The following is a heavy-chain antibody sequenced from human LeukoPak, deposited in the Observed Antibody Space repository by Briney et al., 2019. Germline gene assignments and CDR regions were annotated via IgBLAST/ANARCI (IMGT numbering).Heavy chain of an antibody. V-gene: IGHV3-74*03. CDR2: IDNAGSIT. CDR3: ARATLGYSSGWYDN. J-gene: IGHJ5*02. Sequence: GGSLRLSCAASGFTFSNYWIHWVRQAPGKGLVWVSRIDNAGSITTYADSVKGRFTISRDNAKNTLYLQMNSLRAEDTAVYYCARATLGYSSGWYDNWGQGTLVTVSS. CDR1: GFTFSNYW. D-gene: IGHD6-19*01.